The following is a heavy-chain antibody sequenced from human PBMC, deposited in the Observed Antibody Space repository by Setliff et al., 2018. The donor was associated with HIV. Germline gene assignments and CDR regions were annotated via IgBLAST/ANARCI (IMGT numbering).Heavy chain of an antibody. V-gene: IGHV1-18*01. CDR1: GYSFASYG. CDR2: VSGYNGDT. CDR3: ARPAGMLLYPFDAFDI. Sequence: GASVKVSCKASGYSFASYGIAWVRQAPGQGLEYMGWVSGYNGDTVYAQSFQGKVTMTTDRSTTTGYMELRSLRSDDTAIYYCARPAGMLLYPFDAFDIWGQGTMVTVSS. J-gene: IGHJ3*02. D-gene: IGHD2-2*02.